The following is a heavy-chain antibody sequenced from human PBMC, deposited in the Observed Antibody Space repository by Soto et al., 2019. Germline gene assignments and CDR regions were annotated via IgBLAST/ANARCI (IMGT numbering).Heavy chain of an antibody. CDR1: GGTFTTST. J-gene: IGHJ4*02. Sequence: QVQLVQSGAEVKKPGSSVKVSCQTSGGTFTTSTISWVRQAPGQGLEWMGGIIPVFGTPSYAQKFQGRVTMIADKSSSTAYMELRNLRSEDMAMYYCARPADYVSGFSQWGQGTLVTVSS. V-gene: IGHV1-69*06. CDR2: IIPVFGTP. D-gene: IGHD3-16*01. CDR3: ARPADYVSGFSQ.